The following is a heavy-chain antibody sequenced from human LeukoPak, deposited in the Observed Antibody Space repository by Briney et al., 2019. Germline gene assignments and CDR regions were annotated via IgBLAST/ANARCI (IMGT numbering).Heavy chain of an antibody. CDR3: AREGEDIVVVVAATGTNYFDY. CDR1: GGSISSSNW. CDR2: IYHSGST. Sequence: SETLSLTCAVSGGSISSSNWWSWVRQPPGKGLEWIGEIYHSGSTNYNPSLKSRVTISVDTSKSQFSLKLSSVTAADTAVYYCAREGEDIVVVVAATGTNYFDYWGQGTLVTVSS. J-gene: IGHJ4*02. V-gene: IGHV4-4*02. D-gene: IGHD2-15*01.